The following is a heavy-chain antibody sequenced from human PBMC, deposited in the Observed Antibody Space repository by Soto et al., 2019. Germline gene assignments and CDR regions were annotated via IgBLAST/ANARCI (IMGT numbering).Heavy chain of an antibody. D-gene: IGHD5-18*01. V-gene: IGHV1-69*01. CDR1: GGTFSSYA. CDR2: IIPIFGTA. Sequence: VQLVQSGAEVKKPGSSVKVSCKASGGTFSSYAISWVRQAPGQGLEWMGGIIPIFGTANYAQKFQGRVTITADESTSTAYMELSSLRSEDTAVYYCARDTARRYYYYYYGMDVWGQGTTVTVSS. CDR3: ARDTARRYYYYYYGMDV. J-gene: IGHJ6*02.